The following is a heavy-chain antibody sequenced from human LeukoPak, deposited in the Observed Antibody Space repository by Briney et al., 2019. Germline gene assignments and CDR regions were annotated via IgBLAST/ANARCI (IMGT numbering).Heavy chain of an antibody. J-gene: IGHJ4*02. V-gene: IGHV5-51*01. D-gene: IGHD5-12*01. CDR2: IYPGGSDT. CDR3: VRRGAHWATKPYYFDY. CDR1: GYSFTSYW. Sequence: GESLKISCKGSGYSFTSYWIGWVRQMPGKGLEWMGIIYPGGSDTRYSPSFQGQVTISADKSISTAYLQWSSLKASDTAMYYCVRRGAHWATKPYYFDYWGQGTLVTVSS.